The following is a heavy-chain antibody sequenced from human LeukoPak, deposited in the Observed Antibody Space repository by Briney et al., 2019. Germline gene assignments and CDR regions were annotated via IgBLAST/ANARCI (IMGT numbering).Heavy chain of an antibody. CDR1: GGSISSYY. CDR2: IYYSGNT. CDR3: ARNLWFGESSDAFYI. Sequence: SQTLSLTCAVSGGSISSYYWSWIRQPPGKGLEWVGYIYYSGNTNYNPSLKSRVSISVDKSKNQFSLKLSSVTAADTAVYYCARNLWFGESSDAFYIWGQGTMVTVSS. V-gene: IGHV4-59*01. D-gene: IGHD3-10*01. J-gene: IGHJ3*02.